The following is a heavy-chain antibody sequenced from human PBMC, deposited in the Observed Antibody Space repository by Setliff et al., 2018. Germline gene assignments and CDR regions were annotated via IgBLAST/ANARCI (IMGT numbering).Heavy chain of an antibody. V-gene: IGHV4-38-2*01. J-gene: IGHJ4*02. CDR3: ARHVVTMVRAHFDY. CDR2: IYHSGST. CDR1: GYSIGSGYY. Sequence: SETLSLTCAVSGYSIGSGYYWGWIRQPPGKGLEWIGSIYHSGSTYYNPSLKSRVTISVDTSKNQFSLKLNSVTAADTAVYYCARHVVTMVRAHFDYWGQGTLVTVSS. D-gene: IGHD3-10*01.